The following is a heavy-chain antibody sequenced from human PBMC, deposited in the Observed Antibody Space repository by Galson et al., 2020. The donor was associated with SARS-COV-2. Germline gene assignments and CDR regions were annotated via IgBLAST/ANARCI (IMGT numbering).Heavy chain of an antibody. V-gene: IGHV3-23*01. CDR3: AKDDSSGYHNYFDY. D-gene: IGHD3-22*01. CDR2: ISSSGGST. CDR1: GFTFSSYA. J-gene: IGHJ4*02. Sequence: TGGSLRLSCAASGFTFSSYAMSWVRQAPGKGLEWVSAISSSGGSTYYADSVKGRFTISRDNSKNTLYLQMNSLRAEDTAVYYCAKDDSSGYHNYFDYWGQGTLVTVSS.